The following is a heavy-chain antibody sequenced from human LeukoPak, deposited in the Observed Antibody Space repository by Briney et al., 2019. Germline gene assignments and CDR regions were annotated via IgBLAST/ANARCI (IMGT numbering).Heavy chain of an antibody. CDR2: ISGSGAST. CDR3: AKNHYSSSRDYFDY. V-gene: IGHV3-23*01. Sequence: GGSLRPSCAASGFTFGTYAMTWVRQAPGKGLEWVSVISGSGASTNYADSVKGRFIISRDNSKNTLYLQMNSLRAEDTAVYYCAKNHYSSSRDYFDYWGQGTLVTVSS. CDR1: GFTFGTYA. J-gene: IGHJ4*02. D-gene: IGHD6-13*01.